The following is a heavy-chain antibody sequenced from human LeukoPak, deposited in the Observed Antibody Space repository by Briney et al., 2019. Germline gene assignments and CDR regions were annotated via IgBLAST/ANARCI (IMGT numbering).Heavy chain of an antibody. Sequence: PSETLSLTCTVSGGSISSGSYYWSWIRQPAGKGLEWIGRIYTSGSTNYNPSLKSRVTISVDTSKNQFSLKLSSVTAADTAVYYCARDGRWSDYWGQGTLVTVSS. V-gene: IGHV4-61*02. CDR1: GGSISSGSYY. CDR2: IYTSGST. D-gene: IGHD4-23*01. J-gene: IGHJ4*02. CDR3: ARDGRWSDY.